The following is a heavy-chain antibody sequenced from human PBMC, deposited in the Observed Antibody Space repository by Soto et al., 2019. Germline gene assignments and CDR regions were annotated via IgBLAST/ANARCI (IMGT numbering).Heavy chain of an antibody. V-gene: IGHV1-46*03. J-gene: IGHJ5*01. Sequence: QVQLVQSGAEVKKPGASVKVACKTSGFTFTKYYMHWVRQAPGQGIDWVGVINPSGRTTSYAQKFLGRVTMTRDVSTDTVYMELNSLRSEDTAVDYWARDLEVPTVTTSFDSWGQGNMVIVSS. CDR1: GFTFTKYY. CDR2: INPSGRTT. D-gene: IGHD4-17*01. CDR3: ARDLEVPTVTTSFDS.